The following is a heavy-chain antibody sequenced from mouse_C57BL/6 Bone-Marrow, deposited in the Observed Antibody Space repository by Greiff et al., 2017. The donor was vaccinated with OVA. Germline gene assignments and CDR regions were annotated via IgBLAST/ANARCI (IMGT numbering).Heavy chain of an antibody. CDR1: GYTFTSYW. J-gene: IGHJ3*01. Sequence: QVQLQQPGAELVKPGASVKMSCKASGYTFTSYWITWVKQRPGQGLEWIGDIYPGSGSTNYNEKFKSKATLTVDTSSSPAYMQLSGLASEDSAVYCCARWFPWFAYWGQGTLVTVSA. CDR2: IYPGSGST. CDR3: ARWFPWFAY. D-gene: IGHD2-2*01. V-gene: IGHV1-55*01.